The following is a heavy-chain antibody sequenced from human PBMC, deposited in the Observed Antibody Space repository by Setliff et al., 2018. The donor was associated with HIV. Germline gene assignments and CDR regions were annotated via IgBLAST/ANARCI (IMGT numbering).Heavy chain of an antibody. V-gene: IGHV1-69-2*01. D-gene: IGHD6-13*01. CDR2: VDPEGGKT. CDR3: ATGRIPGIPAVIVY. CDR1: GYTFSDYY. Sequence: SCKVSGYTFSDYYMHWVQQAPGKGPEWMGLVDPEGGKTIYAENFQGRVTITADTSTDTTYMKLSSLRSEDTAVYYCATGRIPGIPAVIVYWGQGTLVTVSS. J-gene: IGHJ4*02.